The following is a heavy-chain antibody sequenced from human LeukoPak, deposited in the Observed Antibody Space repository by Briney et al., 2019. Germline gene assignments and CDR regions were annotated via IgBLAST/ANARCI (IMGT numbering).Heavy chain of an antibody. CDR3: EGYDILTGPEAFDI. Sequence: QPGGSLSLSCAATGVTFSSYEMNWVRQAPGKGLEWVSYISSSGTTMYYADSVKGRFTISRDNAKNSLYLQMNSLRAEDTAIYYCEGYDILTGPEAFDIWGQGTVVTVSS. CDR2: ISSSGTTM. D-gene: IGHD3-9*01. J-gene: IGHJ3*02. CDR1: GVTFSSYE. V-gene: IGHV3-48*03.